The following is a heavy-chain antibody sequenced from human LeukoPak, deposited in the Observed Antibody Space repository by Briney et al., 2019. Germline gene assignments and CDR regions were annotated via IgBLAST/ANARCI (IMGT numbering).Heavy chain of an antibody. V-gene: IGHV4-34*01. D-gene: IGHD6-13*01. Sequence: PSETLSLTCAVYGGSLSGYYWSWIRQPPGKGLEWIGEINHSGSTNYNPSLKSRVTISVDTSKNQFSLKLSSVTAADTAVYYCARAPMEVAAADNNFDYWGQGTLVTVSS. CDR2: INHSGST. CDR3: ARAPMEVAAADNNFDY. J-gene: IGHJ4*02. CDR1: GGSLSGYY.